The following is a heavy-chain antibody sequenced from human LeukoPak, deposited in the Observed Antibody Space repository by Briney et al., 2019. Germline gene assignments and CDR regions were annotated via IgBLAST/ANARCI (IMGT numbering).Heavy chain of an antibody. V-gene: IGHV3-9*01. Sequence: GGSLRLSCAASGFTFDDYSMHWVRQAPGKGLEWDSGISWNSGSIGYADSVKGRFTISRDNAKNSLYLQMNSLRAVDTAVYYCAKDRVLQLYYYGSGSDGVDYWGQGTLVTVSS. CDR3: AKDRVLQLYYYGSGSDGVDY. J-gene: IGHJ4*02. D-gene: IGHD3-10*01. CDR1: GFTFDDYS. CDR2: ISWNSGSI.